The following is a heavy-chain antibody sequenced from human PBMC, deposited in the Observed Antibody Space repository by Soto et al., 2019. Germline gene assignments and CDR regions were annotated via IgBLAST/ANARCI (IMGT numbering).Heavy chain of an antibody. D-gene: IGHD3-10*01. V-gene: IGHV3-30-3*01. CDR1: GFTFSNFA. Sequence: QVQLVESGGGVVQPGRSLRLSCAASGFTFSNFALHWVRQAPGKGLEWVAVISYDGSNEYYADCLKGRFTISRDNSKNTLYLQMSSLRVEDTAVYYCASTLIRGVITTYFDYWGQGTLVTVSS. CDR2: ISYDGSNE. CDR3: ASTLIRGVITTYFDY. J-gene: IGHJ4*02.